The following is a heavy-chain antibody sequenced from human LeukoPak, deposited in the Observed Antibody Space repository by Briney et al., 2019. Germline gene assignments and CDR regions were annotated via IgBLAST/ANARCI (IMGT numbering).Heavy chain of an antibody. CDR3: ARRVDSNFNYGMDV. Sequence: SETLSLTCAVYGGSFSGYYWSWIRQPPGKGLEWIGYIYYSGSTNYNPSLKSRVTISVDTSKNQFSLKLSSVTAADTAVYYCARRVDSNFNYGMDVWGQGTTVTVSS. CDR2: IYYSGST. CDR1: GGSFSGYY. D-gene: IGHD4-4*01. J-gene: IGHJ6*02. V-gene: IGHV4-59*08.